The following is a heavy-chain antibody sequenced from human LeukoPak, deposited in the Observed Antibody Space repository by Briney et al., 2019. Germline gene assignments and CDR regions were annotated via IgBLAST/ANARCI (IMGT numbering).Heavy chain of an antibody. CDR2: IKQDGSEK. D-gene: IGHD3-3*01. CDR3: ARDSGYYPFASDI. CDR1: GFTFSSYW. J-gene: IGHJ3*02. Sequence: SGGSLRLSCAASGFTFSSYWMSWVRQAPGKGLEWVANIKQDGSEKYYVDSVKGRFTISRDNAKNSLYLQMNSLRAEDTAVYYCARDSGYYPFASDIWGQGTMVTVSS. V-gene: IGHV3-7*01.